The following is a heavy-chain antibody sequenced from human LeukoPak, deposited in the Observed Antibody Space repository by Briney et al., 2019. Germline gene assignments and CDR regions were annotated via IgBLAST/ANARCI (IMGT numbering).Heavy chain of an antibody. CDR1: GFNFSTYE. V-gene: IGHV3-48*03. D-gene: IGHD3-10*01. CDR2: ISSRGSSI. CDR3: ARYYYGSGTYRVLDY. J-gene: IGHJ4*02. Sequence: GGSLRLSCAGSGFNFSTYEMNWVRQAPGKGLEWLSYISSRGSSIYYADSVKGRFTISRDNAKNSLYLQMNSLRDEDTAVYYCARYYYGSGTYRVLDYWGQGTLVTVSS.